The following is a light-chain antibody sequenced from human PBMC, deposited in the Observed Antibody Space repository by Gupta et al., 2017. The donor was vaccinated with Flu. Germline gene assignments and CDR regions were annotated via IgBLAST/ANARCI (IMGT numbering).Light chain of an antibody. Sequence: QSVLPHPPSASGTPGQRVTISCSGRSSSIGSNTVNWYQQLPGAAPKLLIFRDHQRPSGVPDRFSGSKSGTSASLAISGLQSEDEAEYYCATWDDGLNGPVFGGGTKVTVL. CDR3: ATWDDGLNGPV. CDR2: RDH. V-gene: IGLV1-44*01. CDR1: SSSIGSNT. J-gene: IGLJ3*02.